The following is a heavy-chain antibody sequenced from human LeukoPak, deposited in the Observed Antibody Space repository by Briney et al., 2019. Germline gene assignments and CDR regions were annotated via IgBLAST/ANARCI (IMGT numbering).Heavy chain of an antibody. CDR3: ARERADAIGAFDS. Sequence: GGSLRLSCGASGFTFSSHSINWVRQAPGQGLEWVAVISSDGNSKHYGDSVRGRFTISRDNSKNTLWLQMSSLRAEDTALYYCARERADAIGAFDSWGQGTLVTVSS. CDR2: ISSDGNSK. D-gene: IGHD2-21*01. V-gene: IGHV3-30*04. J-gene: IGHJ4*02. CDR1: GFTFSSHS.